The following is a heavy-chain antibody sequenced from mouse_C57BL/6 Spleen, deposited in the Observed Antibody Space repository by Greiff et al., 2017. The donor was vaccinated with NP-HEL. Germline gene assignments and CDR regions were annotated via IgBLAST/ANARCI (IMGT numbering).Heavy chain of an antibody. Sequence: EVQLQQSGAELVRPGASVKLSCTASGFDIKDDYMHWVKQRPEQGLEWIGWIDPENGDTEYASKFQGKATITADTSSNTAYLQLSSLTSEDTAVYYCTTLPFYAMDYWGQGTSVTVSS. J-gene: IGHJ4*01. V-gene: IGHV14-4*01. CDR3: TTLPFYAMDY. CDR1: GFDIKDDY. CDR2: IDPENGDT.